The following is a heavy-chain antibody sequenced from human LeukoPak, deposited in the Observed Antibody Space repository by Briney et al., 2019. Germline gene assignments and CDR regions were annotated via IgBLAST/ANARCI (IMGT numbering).Heavy chain of an antibody. CDR1: GFTFSTYS. CDR3: YYHDDYDISGNDY. D-gene: IGHD3-22*01. V-gene: IGHV3-21*04. Sequence: GGSLRLSCAASGFTFSTYSMNWVRQAPGKGLEWVSSISSTSSYIYSADSVKGRFTISRDNAKNSLSLQMNSLRAEDTAVYYCYYHDDYDISGNDYWGQGTLVTVSS. J-gene: IGHJ4*02. CDR2: ISSTSSYI.